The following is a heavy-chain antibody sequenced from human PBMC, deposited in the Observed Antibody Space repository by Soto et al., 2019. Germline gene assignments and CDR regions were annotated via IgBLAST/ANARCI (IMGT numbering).Heavy chain of an antibody. CDR2: IYTSGNT. V-gene: IGHV4-4*07. J-gene: IGHJ4*02. CDR1: GASISNFY. Sequence: SLTCTVSGASISNFYWSWIRQPAGKGLEWIGRIYTSGNTNYNPSLKSRVTMSVDTSKNQFSLKLKSVTAADTAVYYCVRGTFDYWGQGILVTVSS. CDR3: VRGTFDY.